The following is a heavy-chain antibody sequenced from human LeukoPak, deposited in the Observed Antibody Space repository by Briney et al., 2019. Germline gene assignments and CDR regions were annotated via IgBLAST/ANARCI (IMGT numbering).Heavy chain of an antibody. CDR2: IIPILGIA. CDR1: GGTFSSYA. Sequence: SVKVSCKASGGTFSSYAISWVRQAPGQGLEWMGRIIPILGIANYAQKFQGRVTITADKSTSTAYMELSSLRSEDTAVYYCARQGYSYGRLDYWGQGTLVTASS. J-gene: IGHJ4*02. D-gene: IGHD5-18*01. V-gene: IGHV1-69*04. CDR3: ARQGYSYGRLDY.